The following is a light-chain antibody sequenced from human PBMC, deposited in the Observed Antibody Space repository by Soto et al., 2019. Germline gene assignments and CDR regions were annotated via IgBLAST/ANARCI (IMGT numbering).Light chain of an antibody. Sequence: DIQLTQSPSFLSASVGDRVTITCRASQGISSYLAWYQQKPGKAPKLLIYAASTLQSGVPSRFSDSGSGTEFTLTISSLQPEDFATYYCQRLDSYSTFGQGTRLEIK. CDR1: QGISSY. J-gene: IGKJ5*01. CDR3: QRLDSYST. CDR2: AAS. V-gene: IGKV1-9*01.